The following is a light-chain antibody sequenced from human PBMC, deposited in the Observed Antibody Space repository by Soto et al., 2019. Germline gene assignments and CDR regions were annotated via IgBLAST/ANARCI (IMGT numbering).Light chain of an antibody. CDR2: AAS. V-gene: IGKV1-39*01. CDR1: QTISSY. CDR3: QQSHGIPYT. Sequence: DIQMTQSPPSLSASVGDRVTITCRASQTISSYLNWYQQKPGKAPKLLIYAASTLQSGVPSRFSGSGSGTDFPLTINSLQPEDFATYYCQQSHGIPYTFGQGTKLESK. J-gene: IGKJ2*01.